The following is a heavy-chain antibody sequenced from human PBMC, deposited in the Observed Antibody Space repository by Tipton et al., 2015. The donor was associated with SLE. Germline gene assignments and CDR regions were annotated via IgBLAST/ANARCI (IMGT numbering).Heavy chain of an antibody. Sequence: SLRLSCAASGFTFSTYGMHWGRQAPGKGLEWVAVIWFDGSNKYYADSVKARITISRDNSKNTLYLQMNSLRAEAAALYYCAKDVTMRGGEAFDLWGRGTLVTVSS. CDR2: IWFDGSNK. CDR1: GFTFSTYG. V-gene: IGHV3-33*06. J-gene: IGHJ2*01. D-gene: IGHD4/OR15-4a*01. CDR3: AKDVTMRGGEAFDL.